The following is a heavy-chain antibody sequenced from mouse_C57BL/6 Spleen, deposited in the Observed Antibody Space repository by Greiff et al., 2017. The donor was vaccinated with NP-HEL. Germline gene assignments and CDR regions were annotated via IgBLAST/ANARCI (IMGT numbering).Heavy chain of an antibody. Sequence: QVQLQQSGAELVRPGSSVKLSCKASGYTFTSYWMDWVKQRPGQGLEWIGNIYPSDSETHYNQKFKDKATLTVDKSSSTAYMQLSSLTSEDSAVYYCARWLLWNYFDYWGQGTTLTVSS. D-gene: IGHD2-3*01. CDR1: GYTFTSYW. J-gene: IGHJ2*01. CDR2: IYPSDSET. CDR3: ARWLLWNYFDY. V-gene: IGHV1-61*01.